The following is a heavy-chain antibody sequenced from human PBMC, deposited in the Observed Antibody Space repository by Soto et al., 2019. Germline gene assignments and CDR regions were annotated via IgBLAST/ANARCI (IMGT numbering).Heavy chain of an antibody. CDR2: ISYDGSNK. V-gene: IGHV3-30-3*01. CDR3: ARGTIIKYDILTGFPNWFDP. D-gene: IGHD3-9*01. Sequence: PGGSLRLSCAVSGFTFSSYAMHWVRQAPGKGLEWVAVISYDGSNKYYADSVKGRFTISRDNSKNTLYLQMNSLRADDTAVYYCARGTIIKYDILTGFPNWFDPWGQGTLVTVSS. J-gene: IGHJ5*02. CDR1: GFTFSSYA.